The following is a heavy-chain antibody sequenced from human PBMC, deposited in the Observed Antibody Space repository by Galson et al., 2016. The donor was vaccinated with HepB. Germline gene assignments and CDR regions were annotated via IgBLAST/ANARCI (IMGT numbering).Heavy chain of an antibody. CDR2: ISGSGGRA. CDR1: GFTFSSYA. Sequence: SLRLSCAVSGFTFSSYAMSWVRQAPGKGLEWVSAISGSGGRAYYADSVKGRFTISRDNSRNTLSLQMNSLRAEDTAIYFCAKFFDVAILYEQSGFSDYFDYWGQGTLVTVSS. CDR3: AKFFDVAILYEQSGFSDYFDY. J-gene: IGHJ4*02. V-gene: IGHV3-23*01. D-gene: IGHD3-3*01.